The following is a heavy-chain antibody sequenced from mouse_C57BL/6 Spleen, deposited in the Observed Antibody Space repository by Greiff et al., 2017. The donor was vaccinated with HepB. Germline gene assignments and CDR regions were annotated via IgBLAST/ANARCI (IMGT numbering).Heavy chain of an antibody. CDR2: IYPGDGDT. Sequence: VQLQQSGPELVKPGASVKISCKASGYAFSSSWMNWVKQRPGKGLEWIGRIYPGDGDTNYNGKFKGKATLTADKSSSTAYMQLSSLTSEDSAVYFCAREDGNYDPDYWGQGTTLTVSS. D-gene: IGHD2-1*01. CDR1: GYAFSSSW. V-gene: IGHV1-82*01. CDR3: AREDGNYDPDY. J-gene: IGHJ2*01.